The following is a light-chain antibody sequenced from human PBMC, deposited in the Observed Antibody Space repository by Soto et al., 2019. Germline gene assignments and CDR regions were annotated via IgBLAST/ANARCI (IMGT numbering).Light chain of an antibody. V-gene: IGKV1-33*01. Sequence: DIQITQSPSSLSASVGDRVTITCQASQDISNYLNWYQHKTGQAPKLLIYDASQLETGVPSKFSGSGSGTDFTFTINNLQAEDIGTYYCQHYNSLPITFGQGTRLEIK. CDR3: QHYNSLPIT. CDR2: DAS. CDR1: QDISNY. J-gene: IGKJ5*01.